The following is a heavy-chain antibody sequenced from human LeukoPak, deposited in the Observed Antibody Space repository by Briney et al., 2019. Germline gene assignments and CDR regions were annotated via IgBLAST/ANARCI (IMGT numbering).Heavy chain of an antibody. CDR1: GFTFSSYG. CDR2: ISYDGSNK. D-gene: IGHD2-2*01. Sequence: GGSLRLSCAASGFTFSSYGMHWVRQAPGKGLEWVAVISYDGSNKYYADSVKGRFTISRDNSKNTLYLQMNSLRAEDTAVYYCAKGVAAVVVPAAMDYWGQGTLVTVSS. CDR3: AKGVAAVVVPAAMDY. V-gene: IGHV3-30*18. J-gene: IGHJ4*02.